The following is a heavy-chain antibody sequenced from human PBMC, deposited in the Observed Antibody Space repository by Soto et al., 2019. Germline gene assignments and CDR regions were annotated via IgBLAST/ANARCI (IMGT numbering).Heavy chain of an antibody. CDR1: GYTFTGYY. CDR3: ARVVGPTTYCSSTSCYRDDAFDI. Sequence: QVQLVQSGAEVKKPGASVKVSCKASGYTFTGYYMHWVRQAPGQGLEWMGWINPNSGGTNYAQKLQRWVTMTRDTSISTAYMELSRLRSDDTAVYYCARVVGPTTYCSSTSCYRDDAFDIWGQGTMVTVSS. CDR2: INPNSGGT. D-gene: IGHD2-2*01. V-gene: IGHV1-2*04. J-gene: IGHJ3*02.